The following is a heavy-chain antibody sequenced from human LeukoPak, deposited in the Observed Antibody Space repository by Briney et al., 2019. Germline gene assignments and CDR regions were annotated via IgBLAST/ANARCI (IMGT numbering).Heavy chain of an antibody. D-gene: IGHD6-13*01. CDR3: ARWDSSSFSGWFDP. V-gene: IGHV4-34*01. J-gene: IGHJ5*02. Sequence: SETLSLTCAVYGGSFSGYYWSWIRQPPGKGLEWIGEINHSGSTNYNPSLKSRVTISVDTSKNQFSLKLSSVTAADTAVYYCARWDSSSFSGWFDPWGQGTLVTVSS. CDR2: INHSGST. CDR1: GGSFSGYY.